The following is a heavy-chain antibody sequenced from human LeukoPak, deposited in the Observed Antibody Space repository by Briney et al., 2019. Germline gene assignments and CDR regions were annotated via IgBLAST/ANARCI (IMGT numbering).Heavy chain of an antibody. V-gene: IGHV3-21*01. D-gene: IGHD2-2*01. CDR3: ARGPMYCSSTSCYFDY. Sequence: PGGSLRLSCAASGFTFSSYSMNWVRQAPGKGLEWVSSISSSSSYIYYADSVKGRFTISRDNAKNSLYLQMNSLRAEDTAVYYCARGPMYCSSTSCYFDYWGQGTLVTVSS. CDR1: GFTFSSYS. J-gene: IGHJ4*02. CDR2: ISSSSSYI.